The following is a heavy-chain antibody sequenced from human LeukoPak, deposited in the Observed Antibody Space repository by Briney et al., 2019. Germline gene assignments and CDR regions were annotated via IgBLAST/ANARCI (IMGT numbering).Heavy chain of an antibody. CDR1: GYTFTGYY. CDR2: INPNSGGT. Sequence: ASVKVSCKASGYTFTGYYMHWVRQAPGQGLEWMGWINPNSGGTNYAQKFQGRVTMTRDTSISTAYMELSRLRSDDTAVYYCARGRNCSSTSCNAFDIWGQGTMVTVSS. CDR3: ARGRNCSSTSCNAFDI. J-gene: IGHJ3*02. V-gene: IGHV1-2*02. D-gene: IGHD2-2*01.